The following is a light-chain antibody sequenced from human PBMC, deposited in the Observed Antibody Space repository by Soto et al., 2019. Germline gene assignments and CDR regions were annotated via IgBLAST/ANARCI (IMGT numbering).Light chain of an antibody. CDR2: KAS. V-gene: IGKV1-5*03. Sequence: DIPMTQSPSTLSASVGDRVTITCRASQSIRNWLAWYQQKPGKAPKLLIFKASTLESGVPSRFSGSGSGTEFTLNISSLQPDDFATYHCQQYDTYPRTFGQGTKVDIK. CDR3: QQYDTYPRT. CDR1: QSIRNW. J-gene: IGKJ1*01.